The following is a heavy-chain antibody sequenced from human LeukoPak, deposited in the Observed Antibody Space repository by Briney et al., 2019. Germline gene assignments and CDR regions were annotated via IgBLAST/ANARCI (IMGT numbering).Heavy chain of an antibody. V-gene: IGHV1-69*01. J-gene: IGHJ4*02. Sequence: SVKVSCKASGGTFSSYAISWVRQAPGQGLEWMGGIIPIFGTANYAQKFQGRVTITADESTSTAYMELSSLRSEDTAVYYCARDRPEDIVVVVAATWGQGTLVTVSS. CDR2: IIPIFGTA. CDR3: ARDRPEDIVVVVAAT. CDR1: GGTFSSYA. D-gene: IGHD2-15*01.